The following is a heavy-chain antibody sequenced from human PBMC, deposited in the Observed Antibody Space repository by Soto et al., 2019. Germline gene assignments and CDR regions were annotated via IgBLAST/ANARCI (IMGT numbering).Heavy chain of an antibody. Sequence: PGGSLRLSCAASGFAFNDYGMHWVRQAPGKGLEWVAVIWHDGSQKYFADSVKGRFTISRDNSNKTLYLQMNSLRAEDTALYYCARELIAVSRIGFDAWGQATLVTVSS. CDR2: IWHDGSQK. J-gene: IGHJ5*02. CDR3: ARELIAVSRIGFDA. V-gene: IGHV3-33*01. D-gene: IGHD6-19*01. CDR1: GFAFNDYG.